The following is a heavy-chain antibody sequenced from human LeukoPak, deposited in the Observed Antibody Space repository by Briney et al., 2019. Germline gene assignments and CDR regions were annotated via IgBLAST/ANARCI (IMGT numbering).Heavy chain of an antibody. D-gene: IGHD3-10*01. Sequence: SETLSLTCTVSGGSISSSSYYWGWIRQPPGKGLEWIGYIYYSGSTNYNPSLKSRATLSVDTSKNQFSLRLSSVTAADTAVYYCARVLGPYGSGSYYDYWGQGTLVTVSS. CDR1: GGSISSSSYY. J-gene: IGHJ4*02. CDR2: IYYSGST. CDR3: ARVLGPYGSGSYYDY. V-gene: IGHV4-61*05.